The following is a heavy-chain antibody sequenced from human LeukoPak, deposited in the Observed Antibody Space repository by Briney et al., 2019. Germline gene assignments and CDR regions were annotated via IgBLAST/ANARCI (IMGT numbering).Heavy chain of an antibody. D-gene: IGHD1-1*01. V-gene: IGHV1-8*01. CDR2: MNPNSGNT. Sequence: ASVKVSCKASGYTFTSYDINWVRQATGQGLEWMGWMNPNSGNTGYAQKFQGRVTMTRNTSISTAYMELSSLRSEDTAVYYCARKNSLNWLLWPNHDAFDIWGQGTMVTVSS. CDR1: GYTFTSYD. CDR3: ARKNSLNWLLWPNHDAFDI. J-gene: IGHJ3*02.